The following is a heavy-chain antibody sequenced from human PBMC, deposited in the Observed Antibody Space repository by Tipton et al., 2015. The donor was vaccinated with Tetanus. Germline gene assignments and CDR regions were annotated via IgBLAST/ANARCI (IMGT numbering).Heavy chain of an antibody. V-gene: IGHV3-21*01. Sequence: SLRLSCEVSGFTFSNYKMNWVRQAPGKGPEWVSSISSTTRYIDYVDSVKGRFTISRDNAKNSVYLQMNSLRVEDTAVYYCARGSSLDYWGQGTLVTVSS. D-gene: IGHD3-10*01. CDR2: ISSTTRYI. CDR3: ARGSSLDY. J-gene: IGHJ4*02. CDR1: GFTFSNYK.